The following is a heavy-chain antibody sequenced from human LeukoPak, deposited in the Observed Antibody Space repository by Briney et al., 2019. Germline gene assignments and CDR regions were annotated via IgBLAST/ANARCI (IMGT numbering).Heavy chain of an antibody. CDR1: GFIFRSYG. D-gene: IGHD3-16*01. J-gene: IGHJ5*02. Sequence: PGGSLRLSCVASGFIFRSYGIHWVRQAPGKGLERVTFVHFDGSNEYYADFVKGRFTISRDNSKNTVYPQMNSLRAEDTAVYYCAKDGIMHSNGPPEFDPWGQGTLVSVSS. V-gene: IGHV3-30*02. CDR2: VHFDGSNE. CDR3: AKDGIMHSNGPPEFDP.